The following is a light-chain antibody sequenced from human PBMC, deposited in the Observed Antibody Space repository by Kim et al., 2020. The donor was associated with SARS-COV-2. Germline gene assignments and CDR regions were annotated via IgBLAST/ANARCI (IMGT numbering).Light chain of an antibody. J-gene: IGKJ1*01. CDR3: QQFNVYPRT. CDR1: QGISNY. Sequence: ASVGDRVTITCRASQGISNYLAWYQQNPDKAPKLLIYGASTLQSGVPSRFSGSGSGTEFTLTISSLQPEDFASYSCQQFNVYPRTFGQGTKVDIK. V-gene: IGKV1-9*01. CDR2: GAS.